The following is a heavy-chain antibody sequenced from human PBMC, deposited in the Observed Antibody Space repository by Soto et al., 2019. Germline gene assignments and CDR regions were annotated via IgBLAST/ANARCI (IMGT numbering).Heavy chain of an antibody. Sequence: GASVKVSCKASGGTFSSYTISWVRQAPGQGLEWMGRIIPILGIANYAQKFQGRVTITADKSTSTAYMELSSLRSEDTAVYYCARIYPHCSGGSCYATWGQGTLVTVSS. CDR2: IIPILGIA. V-gene: IGHV1-69*02. CDR1: GGTFSSYT. J-gene: IGHJ5*02. CDR3: ARIYPHCSGGSCYAT. D-gene: IGHD2-15*01.